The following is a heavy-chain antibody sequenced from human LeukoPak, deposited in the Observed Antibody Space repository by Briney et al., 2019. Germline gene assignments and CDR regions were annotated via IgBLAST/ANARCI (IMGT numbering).Heavy chain of an antibody. V-gene: IGHV3-21*01. CDR3: VPLKSSSFDYYYYYMDV. Sequence: GGSLRLSCAASGYTFSSYSMNWVRQAPGKGLEWVSSISSSSSYIYYADSVKGRFTISRDNAKNSLYLQMNSLRAEDTAVYYCVPLKSSSFDYYYYYMDVWGKGTTVTVSS. CDR2: ISSSSSYI. CDR1: GYTFSSYS. J-gene: IGHJ6*03. D-gene: IGHD6-6*01.